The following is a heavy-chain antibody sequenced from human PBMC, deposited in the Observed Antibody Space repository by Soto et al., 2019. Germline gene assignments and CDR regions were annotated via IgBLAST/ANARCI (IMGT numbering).Heavy chain of an antibody. D-gene: IGHD3-10*01. CDR3: AREEYYYGSGAFFDY. V-gene: IGHV1-69*08. CDR1: GGTFSSYT. CDR2: IIPILGIA. J-gene: IGHJ4*02. Sequence: QVQLVQSGAEVKKPGSSVKVSCKASGGTFSSYTISWVRQAPGQGLEWMGRIIPILGIANYAQKLQGRGTITADKSXCTAYMELSSPRSEDTAVYYCAREEYYYGSGAFFDYWGQGTLVTVSS.